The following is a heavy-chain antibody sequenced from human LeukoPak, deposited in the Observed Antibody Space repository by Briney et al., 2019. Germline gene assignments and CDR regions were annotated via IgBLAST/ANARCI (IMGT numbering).Heavy chain of an antibody. CDR3: ARGRPPPDSNVLKWFGEQGFDY. CDR1: GYTFTSYD. Sequence: ASVKVSCKGSGYTFTSYDINWVRQATGQGLEWMGWMNPNSGNTGYAQKFQGRVSMTRNTSISTAYMELRSLRSEDTAIYYCARGRPPPDSNVLKWFGEQGFDYWGQGTLVTVSS. D-gene: IGHD3-10*01. J-gene: IGHJ4*02. V-gene: IGHV1-8*01. CDR2: MNPNSGNT.